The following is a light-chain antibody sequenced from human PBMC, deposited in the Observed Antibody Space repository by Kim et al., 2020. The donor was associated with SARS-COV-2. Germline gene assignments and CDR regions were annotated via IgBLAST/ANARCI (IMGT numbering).Light chain of an antibody. CDR2: GTT. J-gene: IGLJ3*02. Sequence: QSVVTQEPSLTVSPGGTVTLTCASSTGAVTSSHYPNWFQQKPGQAPRALIYGTTNKHSWTPARFLGSLLGGKAALTLSDVQPEDEAEYYCLLNYGGSWVFGGGTQLTVL. V-gene: IGLV7-43*01. CDR3: LLNYGGSWV. CDR1: TGAVTSSHY.